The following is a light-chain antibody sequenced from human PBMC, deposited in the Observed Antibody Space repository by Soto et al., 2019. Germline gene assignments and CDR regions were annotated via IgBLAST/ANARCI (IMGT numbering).Light chain of an antibody. CDR3: QHYSTVWA. CDR1: QSISKW. Sequence: DIQMTQSPSTLSASIGDRVSITCRASQSISKWLAWHQQKPGKAPKLLIYDASTLQSGVPPRFSGSGSGTEFTLTIRSLQPDDIATYYCQHYSTVWAFGQGTKVDIK. V-gene: IGKV1-5*01. J-gene: IGKJ1*01. CDR2: DAS.